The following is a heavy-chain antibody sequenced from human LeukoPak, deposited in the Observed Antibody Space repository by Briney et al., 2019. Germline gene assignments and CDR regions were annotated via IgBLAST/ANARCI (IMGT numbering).Heavy chain of an antibody. CDR3: ARAPVLWFGESRKYYFDY. CDR2: IYYSGST. CDR1: GGSISSYY. V-gene: IGHV4-59*01. D-gene: IGHD3-10*01. J-gene: IGHJ4*02. Sequence: SETLSLTCTVSGGSISSYYWSWIRQPPGKGLEWIGYIYYSGSTNYNPSLKSRVTISVDTSKNQFSLKLSSVTAADTPVYYCARAPVLWFGESRKYYFDYWGQGTLVTVSS.